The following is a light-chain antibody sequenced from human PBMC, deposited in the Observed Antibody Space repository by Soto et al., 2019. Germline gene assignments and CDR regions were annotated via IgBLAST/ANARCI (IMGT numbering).Light chain of an antibody. J-gene: IGLJ1*01. CDR2: DVS. CDR3: SSYTSSSTYV. V-gene: IGLV2-14*01. Sequence: QSALTQPASVSGSPGQSITISCTGTSSDVGGYNYVSWYQQHPGKAPKLMIYDVSNRPSGVSNRFSGSKSGNTASLTISGRKAEDEADYYCSSYTSSSTYVFGTGTKLTVL. CDR1: SSDVGGYNY.